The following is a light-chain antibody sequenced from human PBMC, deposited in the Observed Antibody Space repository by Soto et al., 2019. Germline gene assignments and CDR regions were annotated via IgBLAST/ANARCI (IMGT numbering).Light chain of an antibody. Sequence: DIQLTQSPSFLSASVGVRVTITCRASQGISSSLAWYQQKPGKAPKLLIYGASTLQSGVPSRFSGSGSGTEFTLTICSLQPEDFATYYCQQLNSYPLTFGGGAKVEIK. CDR3: QQLNSYPLT. V-gene: IGKV1-9*01. J-gene: IGKJ4*01. CDR1: QGISSS. CDR2: GAS.